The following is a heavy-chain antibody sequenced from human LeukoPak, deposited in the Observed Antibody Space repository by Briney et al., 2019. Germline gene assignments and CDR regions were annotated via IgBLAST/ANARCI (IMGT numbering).Heavy chain of an antibody. CDR1: GYTFTDYY. Sequence: ASVKVSCKASGYTFTDYYMHWVRQALGQGLEWMGWISAYNGNTNYAQKLQGRVTLTTDTSTSTAYMELRSLRSDDTAVYYCARVGSSWDPSYYFDYWGQGTLVTVSS. J-gene: IGHJ4*02. CDR3: ARVGSSWDPSYYFDY. CDR2: ISAYNGNT. V-gene: IGHV1-18*04. D-gene: IGHD6-13*01.